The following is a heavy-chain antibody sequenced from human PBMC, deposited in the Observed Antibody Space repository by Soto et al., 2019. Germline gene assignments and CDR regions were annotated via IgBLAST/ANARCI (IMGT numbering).Heavy chain of an antibody. J-gene: IGHJ6*02. CDR3: TTDSWGSYYYGMDV. CDR2: IKSKTDGGTT. V-gene: IGHV3-15*07. CDR1: GFTFSNAW. Sequence: GGSLRLSCAASGFTFSNAWMNWVRQAPGKGLEWVGRIKSKTDGGTTDYAAPVKGRFTISRDDSKNTLYLQMNSLKTEDTAVYYCTTDSWGSYYYGMDVWGQGTTVTVSS. D-gene: IGHD7-27*01.